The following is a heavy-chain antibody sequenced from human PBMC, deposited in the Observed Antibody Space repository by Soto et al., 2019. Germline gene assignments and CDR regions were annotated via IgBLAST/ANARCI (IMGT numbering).Heavy chain of an antibody. Sequence: GGSLRLSCAASGFTFNDYAMHWVRQAPGKGLEWVSLISWDGENEFYAASVKGRFTISRDNSNDILYLQMNSLRGEDSALYYCAKDFQSDGYSHYIDYWAREPWSPSTQ. J-gene: IGHJ4*02. CDR2: ISWDGENE. V-gene: IGHV3-43D*04. D-gene: IGHD3-10*01. CDR3: AKDFQSDGYSHYIDY. CDR1: GFTFNDYA.